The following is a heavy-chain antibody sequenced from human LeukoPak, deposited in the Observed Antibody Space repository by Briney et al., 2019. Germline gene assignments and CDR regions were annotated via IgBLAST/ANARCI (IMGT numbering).Heavy chain of an antibody. CDR3: XXGRTYFYDSSGYPFDY. D-gene: IGHD3-22*01. J-gene: IGHJ4*02. Sequence: SETLSLTCAVYGGSFSGYYWSWIRQHPGKGLXXXXXXXYSGSTYYNPXXXSRXTISVDTSKNQFSLKLSSVTAADTAVYYCXXGRTYFYDSSGYPFDYWGQGTLVTVSS. CDR2: XXYSGST. CDR1: GGSFSGYY. V-gene: IGHV4-34*09.